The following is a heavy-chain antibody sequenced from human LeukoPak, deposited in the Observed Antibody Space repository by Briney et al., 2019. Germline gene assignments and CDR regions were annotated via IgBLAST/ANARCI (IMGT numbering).Heavy chain of an antibody. J-gene: IGHJ4*02. D-gene: IGHD2-2*02. CDR3: AKTYLVVPAAIHFDY. Sequence: PGGSLRLSCAASGFTFSSYAMSWVRQAPGKGLEWVSAISGSGGSTYYADSVKGRFTISRDNSKNTLYLQMNSLRAADTAVYYCAKTYLVVPAAIHFDYWGQGTLVTVSS. CDR1: GFTFSSYA. V-gene: IGHV3-23*01. CDR2: ISGSGGST.